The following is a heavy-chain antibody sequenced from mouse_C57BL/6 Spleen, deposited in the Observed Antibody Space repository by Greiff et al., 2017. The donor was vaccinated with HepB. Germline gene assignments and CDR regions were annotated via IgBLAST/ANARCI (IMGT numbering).Heavy chain of an antibody. J-gene: IGHJ2*01. D-gene: IGHD3-3*01. CDR2: ISYDGSN. Sequence: EVKLMESGPGLVKPSQSLSLTCSVTGYSITSGYYWNWIRQFPGNKLEWMGYISYDGSNNYNPSLKNRISITRDTSKNQFFLKLNSVTTEDTATYYCARDPRGRVYFDYWGQGTTLTVSS. CDR1: GYSITSGYY. V-gene: IGHV3-6*01. CDR3: ARDPRGRVYFDY.